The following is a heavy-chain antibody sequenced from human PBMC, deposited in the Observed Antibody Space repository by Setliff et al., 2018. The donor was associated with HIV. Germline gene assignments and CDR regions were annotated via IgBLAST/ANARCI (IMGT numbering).Heavy chain of an antibody. CDR3: AADETTNGWLVQDAFDI. D-gene: IGHD6-19*01. Sequence: GASVKVSCKASGFTFTSSAMQWVRQARGQRLEWIGWIVVGSGNTNYAQKFREGVTITRDVSTSTVYMELSSLRSEDTAVYYCAADETTNGWLVQDAFDIWGQGTMVTVSS. CDR2: IVVGSGNT. J-gene: IGHJ3*02. CDR1: GFTFTSSA. V-gene: IGHV1-58*02.